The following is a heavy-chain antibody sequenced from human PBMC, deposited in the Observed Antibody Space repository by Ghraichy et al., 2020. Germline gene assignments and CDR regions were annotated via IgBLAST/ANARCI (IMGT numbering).Heavy chain of an antibody. CDR3: ASTPDSSGYYYDY. Sequence: SVKVSCKASGGTFSSYAISWVRQAPGQGLEWMGGIIPIFGTANYAQKFQGRVTITADESTSTAYMELSSLRSEDTAVYYCASTPDSSGYYYDYWGQGTLVTVSS. CDR1: GGTFSSYA. V-gene: IGHV1-69*13. CDR2: IIPIFGTA. J-gene: IGHJ4*02. D-gene: IGHD3-22*01.